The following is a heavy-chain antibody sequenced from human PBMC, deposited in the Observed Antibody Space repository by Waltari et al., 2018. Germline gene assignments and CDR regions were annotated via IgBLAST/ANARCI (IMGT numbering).Heavy chain of an antibody. CDR2: INPNGGST. Sequence: QVQLVQSGAEVKKPGASVKISCKTSDYTFTSSYIHWVRQAPGQGLEWMGIINPNGGSTIYAQKFQGRVTMTRDTSTSTVYMELSSLRSEDTAVYYCARDTGALWMDVWGQGTTVTVSS. J-gene: IGHJ6*02. V-gene: IGHV1-46*01. D-gene: IGHD2-21*01. CDR3: ARDTGALWMDV. CDR1: DYTFTSSY.